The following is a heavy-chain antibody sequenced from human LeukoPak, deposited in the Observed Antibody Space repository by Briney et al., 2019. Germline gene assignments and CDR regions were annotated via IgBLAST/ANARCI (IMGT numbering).Heavy chain of an antibody. CDR3: VREYHGGSFDY. V-gene: IGHV1-46*01. Sequence: ASVKVSCKASGYTFTSYYMHWVRQAPGQGLEWMGIIYTSGGNTDYAQKFQGRVTVTRDTSTSTVYMELSSLRSEDTAVYYCVREYHGGSFDYWGQGTLVTVSS. CDR2: IYTSGGNT. D-gene: IGHD2-15*01. CDR1: GYTFTSYY. J-gene: IGHJ4*02.